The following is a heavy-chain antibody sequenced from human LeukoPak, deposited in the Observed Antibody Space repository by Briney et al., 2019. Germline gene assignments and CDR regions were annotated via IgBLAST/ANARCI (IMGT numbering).Heavy chain of an antibody. CDR3: ATQPDFWSGYYYYYYGMDV. V-gene: IGHV3-30*03. D-gene: IGHD3-3*01. CDR1: GFTFSSYG. CDR2: ISYDGSNK. Sequence: GRSLRLSCAASGFTFSSYGMHWVRQAPGKGLEWVAVISYDGSNKYYADSVKGRFTISRDNSKNTLYLQMNSLRAEDTAVYYCATQPDFWSGYYYYYYGMDVWGQGTTVTVSS. J-gene: IGHJ6*02.